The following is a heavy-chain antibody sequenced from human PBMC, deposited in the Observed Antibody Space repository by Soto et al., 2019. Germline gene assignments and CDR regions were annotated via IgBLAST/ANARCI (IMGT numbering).Heavy chain of an antibody. Sequence: QVQLVQSGPEVKKPGASVKVSCKASGYSFSDYGVTWVRQSPGQGRQWMGWISAYNDDRNYAQNFQDRITMTTDTSTSTAYVELRCLRSDDTAVYFCGRARIAAMVTSDYWGQGTLVTVSS. J-gene: IGHJ4*02. D-gene: IGHD5-18*01. CDR3: GRARIAAMVTSDY. CDR2: ISAYNDDR. V-gene: IGHV1-18*01. CDR1: GYSFSDYG.